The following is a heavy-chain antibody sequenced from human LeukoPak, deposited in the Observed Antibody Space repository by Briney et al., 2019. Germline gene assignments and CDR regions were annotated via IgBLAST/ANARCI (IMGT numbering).Heavy chain of an antibody. J-gene: IGHJ6*02. CDR1: GGSISSSSYY. CDR2: IYYSGST. Sequence: SETLSLTCTVSGGSISSSSYYWGWIRQPPGKGLEWMGSIYYSGSTYYNPSLKSRVTISVDTSKNQFSLKLSSVTAADTAVYYCARDQVGLDYYYGMDVWGQGTTVTVSS. V-gene: IGHV4-39*07. D-gene: IGHD1-26*01. CDR3: ARDQVGLDYYYGMDV.